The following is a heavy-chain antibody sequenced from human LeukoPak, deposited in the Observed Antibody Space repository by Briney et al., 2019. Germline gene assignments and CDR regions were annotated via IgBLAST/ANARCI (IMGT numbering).Heavy chain of an antibody. V-gene: IGHV3-30*02. J-gene: IGHJ5*02. D-gene: IGHD3-22*01. Sequence: GGSLRLSCTVSGFTVSSNSMSWVRQAPGKGLEWVAFIRYDGSNKYYADSVKGRFTISRDNSKNTLYLQMNSLRAEDTAVYYCAREYYYDSSGYYYTWGQGTLVTVSS. CDR3: AREYYYDSSGYYYT. CDR1: GFTVSSNS. CDR2: IRYDGSNK.